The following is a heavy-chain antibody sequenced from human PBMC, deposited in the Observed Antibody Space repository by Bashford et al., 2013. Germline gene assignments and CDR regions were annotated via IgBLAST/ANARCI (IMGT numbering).Heavy chain of an antibody. Sequence: WSGQAPGKGLEWVSSISDSGASAYYADSVKGRFTISRDNSKNMVYLQMNSLRSDDTAVYYCARATDTYDSSLDYWGQGTLVTVSS. CDR2: ISDSGASA. CDR3: ARATDTYDSSLDY. D-gene: IGHD3-22*01. J-gene: IGHJ4*02. V-gene: IGHV3-23*01.